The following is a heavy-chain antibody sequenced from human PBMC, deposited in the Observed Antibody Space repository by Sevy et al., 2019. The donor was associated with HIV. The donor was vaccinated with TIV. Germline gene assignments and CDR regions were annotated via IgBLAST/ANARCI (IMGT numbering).Heavy chain of an antibody. D-gene: IGHD3-10*01. J-gene: IGHJ6*02. CDR1: GGSISSSSYY. V-gene: IGHV4-39*01. CDR2: IYYSGST. CDR3: AREGNYYGSGSHKTNWWPYYYYYGMDV. Sequence: SETLSLTCTVSGGSISSSSYYWGWIRQPPGKGLEWIGSIYYSGSTYYNPSLKSRVTISVDTSKNQFSLKLSSVTAADTAVYYCAREGNYYGSGSHKTNWWPYYYYYGMDVWGQGTTVTVSS.